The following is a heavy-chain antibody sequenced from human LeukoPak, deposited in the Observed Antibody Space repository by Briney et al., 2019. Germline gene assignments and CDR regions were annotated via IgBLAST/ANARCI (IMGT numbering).Heavy chain of an antibody. CDR2: IKQDGSEK. Sequence: GGSLRLSCAASGFTFSSDWMSWVRQAPGKGLEWVATIKQDGSEKYYVDSVKGRFTISRDNAKNSLYLQMNSPRAEDTAVYYCARSKAAAFDYWGQGTLVTVSS. CDR3: ARSKAAAFDY. V-gene: IGHV3-7*01. CDR1: GFTFSSDW. J-gene: IGHJ4*02. D-gene: IGHD6-25*01.